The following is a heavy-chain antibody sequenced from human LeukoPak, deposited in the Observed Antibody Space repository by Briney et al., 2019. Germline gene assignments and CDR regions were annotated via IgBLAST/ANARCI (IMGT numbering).Heavy chain of an antibody. CDR3: TTVSYYYYYYYMDV. CDR1: GFTFSNAW. CDR2: IKSKTDGGTT. Sequence: GGSLRLSCAASGFTFSNAWMGWVRQAPGKGLEWVGRIKSKTDGGTTDYAAPVKGRFTISRDDSKNTLYLQMNSLKTEDTAVYYCTTVSYYYYYYYMDVWGKGTTVTISS. J-gene: IGHJ6*03. V-gene: IGHV3-15*01.